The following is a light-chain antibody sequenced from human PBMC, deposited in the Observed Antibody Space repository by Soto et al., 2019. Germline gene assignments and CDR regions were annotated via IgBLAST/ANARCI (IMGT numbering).Light chain of an antibody. Sequence: SYELTQPPSVSVAPGETARITCGGNNIGSKTVHWYQQKPGQVPVLVIYYDSRRSSGIPERFSGSNSANTATLTISRVEAGDEADYYCQVWDSSSDRSYVFGTGTKVTVL. V-gene: IGLV3-21*04. CDR1: NIGSKT. J-gene: IGLJ1*01. CDR3: QVWDSSSDRSYV. CDR2: YDS.